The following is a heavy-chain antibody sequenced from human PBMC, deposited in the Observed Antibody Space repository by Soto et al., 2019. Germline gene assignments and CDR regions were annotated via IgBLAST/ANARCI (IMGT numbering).Heavy chain of an antibody. Sequence: ASVKVSCKASGYTFSSYAMHWVRQAPAQRLEWMGWINAGYGNTKSSQKFQDRVTISRDTSASTAYMELTSLRSEDTAVYYCARYTGDGTFDFWGQGTLVTVSS. CDR3: ARYTGDGTFDF. V-gene: IGHV1-3*01. J-gene: IGHJ4*02. CDR2: INAGYGNT. D-gene: IGHD7-27*01. CDR1: GYTFSSYA.